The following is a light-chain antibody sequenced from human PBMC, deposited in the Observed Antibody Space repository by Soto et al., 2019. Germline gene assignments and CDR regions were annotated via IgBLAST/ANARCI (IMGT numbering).Light chain of an antibody. CDR2: VAS. Sequence: EIVLTQSPGTLSLSPGERATLSCRASQSVSSSSYLAWYQQKPGQAPRLLIYVASIRATGIPDKFSGSGSGPDFTLTISRLEPEDFAVYYCHQYGSSPSYPFGQGTKLEIK. V-gene: IGKV3-20*01. J-gene: IGKJ2*01. CDR1: QSVSSSSY. CDR3: HQYGSSPSYP.